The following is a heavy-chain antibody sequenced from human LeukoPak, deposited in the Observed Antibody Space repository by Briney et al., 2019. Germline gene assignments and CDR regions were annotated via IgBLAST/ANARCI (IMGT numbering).Heavy chain of an antibody. CDR3: AKAMSTVMGGTDY. CDR2: SGSDGRT. V-gene: IGHV3-23*01. Sequence: GGSLRLSCAASGFTFSSSAMSWVRQAPGKGLEWVSASGSDGRTYYADSVKGRFTISRDNSKNTLYLQMNSLRADDTALYYCAKAMSTVMGGTDYWGQGTLVTVSS. CDR1: GFTFSSSA. J-gene: IGHJ4*02. D-gene: IGHD4-17*01.